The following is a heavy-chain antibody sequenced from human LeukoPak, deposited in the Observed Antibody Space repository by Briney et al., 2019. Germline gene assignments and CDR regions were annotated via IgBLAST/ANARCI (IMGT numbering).Heavy chain of an antibody. CDR3: AKGVCTSPRCLLYFDS. CDR2: ISGFNT. D-gene: IGHD2-8*01. V-gene: IGHV3-23*01. Sequence: GGSLRLSCTTSGFAFSNYAMNWVRHAAWKWPECVSGISGFNTYYADSVKGRFTIFRDNSKNVLYLQMDRLRAEDTAVYSCAKGVCTSPRCLLYFDSWGQGTLVTVSS. J-gene: IGHJ4*02. CDR1: GFAFSNYA.